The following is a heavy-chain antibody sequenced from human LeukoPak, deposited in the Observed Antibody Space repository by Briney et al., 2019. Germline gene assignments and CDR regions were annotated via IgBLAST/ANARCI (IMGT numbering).Heavy chain of an antibody. CDR1: GFTFSNYG. Sequence: HPGGSLRLSCAASGFTFSNYGMHWVRQAPGKGLEWVAFIRYDGSYKYYADSVKGRFTISRDNAKNSLYLQMNSLRAEDTAVYYCASGWFGELSQYYFDYWGQGTLVTVSS. V-gene: IGHV3-30*02. CDR3: ASGWFGELSQYYFDY. D-gene: IGHD3-10*01. J-gene: IGHJ4*02. CDR2: IRYDGSYK.